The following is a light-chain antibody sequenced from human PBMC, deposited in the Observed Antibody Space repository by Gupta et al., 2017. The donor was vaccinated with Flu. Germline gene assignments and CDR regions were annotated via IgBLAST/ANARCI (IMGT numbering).Light chain of an antibody. J-gene: IGKJ2*03. Sequence: DIVMTQPPDSLAVSLGERATINYKSSQSVLYSSNNKNYLAWYQQKPGQPPKLLIYWASTRESGVPDRFSGSGSGTDFTLTISSLQAEDLAVYYCQQDNRTPFSFGQGTKLEIK. CDR3: QQDNRTPFS. V-gene: IGKV4-1*01. CDR2: WAS. CDR1: QSVLYSSNNKNY.